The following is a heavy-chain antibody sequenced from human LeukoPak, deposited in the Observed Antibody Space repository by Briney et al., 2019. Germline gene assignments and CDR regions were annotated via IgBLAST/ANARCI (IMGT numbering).Heavy chain of an antibody. CDR1: GFTFSSYA. CDR2: IIGSGGST. V-gene: IGHV3-23*01. CDR3: ARVPRDRNWNYVGELDY. D-gene: IGHD1-7*01. Sequence: GGSLRLSCAASGFTFSSYAMSWVRQAPGKGLEWVSAIIGSGGSTYYADSVKGRFTLSRDNSKNTLYLQMNSLRAEDTAVYYCARVPRDRNWNYVGELDYWGQGTLVTVSS. J-gene: IGHJ4*02.